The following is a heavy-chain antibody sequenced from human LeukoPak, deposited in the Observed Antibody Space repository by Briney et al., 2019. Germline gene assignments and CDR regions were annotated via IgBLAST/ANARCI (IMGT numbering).Heavy chain of an antibody. D-gene: IGHD6-19*01. CDR1: GFTFSSYA. J-gene: IGHJ4*02. CDR3: ARVEVHSSGWYFDY. CDR2: ISGSGAST. Sequence: AGGSLRLSCAASGFTFSSYAMSWVRQAPGKGLEWVSAISGSGASTYYADSVRGRFTISRDNSKNTLYLQMNSLRAEDTAVYYCARVEVHSSGWYFDYWGQGTLVTVSS. V-gene: IGHV3-23*01.